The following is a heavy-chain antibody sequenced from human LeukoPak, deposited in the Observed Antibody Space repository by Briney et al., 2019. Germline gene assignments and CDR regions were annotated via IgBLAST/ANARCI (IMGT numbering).Heavy chain of an antibody. CDR1: GFTFSSYA. Sequence: GGSLRLSCVAPGFTFSSYAMSWVRQAPGKGLEWVSTISGSGGTTFFADSVKGPFTISRDNSKNTLSLQMNSLRAEDTAIYYCARLYRYCSGGTCYTDRGYYFDYWGQGTLVTVSS. CDR3: ARLYRYCSGGTCYTDRGYYFDY. D-gene: IGHD2-15*01. CDR2: ISGSGGTT. J-gene: IGHJ4*02. V-gene: IGHV3-23*01.